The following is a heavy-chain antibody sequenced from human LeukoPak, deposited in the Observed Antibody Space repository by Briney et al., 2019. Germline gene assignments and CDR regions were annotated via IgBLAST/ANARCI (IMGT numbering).Heavy chain of an antibody. CDR2: ISYDGSNK. CDR1: GFTFSSYG. CDR3: AKDAIQLWAYFDY. J-gene: IGHJ4*02. D-gene: IGHD5-18*01. V-gene: IGHV3-30*18. Sequence: GGSLGLSCAASGFTFSSYGMHWVRQAPGKGLEWVAAISYDGSNKYYADSVKGRFTISRDNSKNTLYLQMNSLRAEDTAVYYCAKDAIQLWAYFDYWGQGTLVTVSS.